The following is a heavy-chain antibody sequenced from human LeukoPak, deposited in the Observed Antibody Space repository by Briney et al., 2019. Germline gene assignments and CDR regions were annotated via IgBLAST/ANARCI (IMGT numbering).Heavy chain of an antibody. CDR3: ARSRDGYNP. Sequence: SETLSLTCTDSGGSISSYYWSWIRQPPGKGLEWIGYIYYSGSTNYNPSLKSRVTISVDTSKNQFSLKLSSVTAADTAVYYCARSRDGYNPWGQGTLVTVSS. CDR2: IYYSGST. CDR1: GGSISSYY. D-gene: IGHD5-24*01. J-gene: IGHJ4*02. V-gene: IGHV4-59*01.